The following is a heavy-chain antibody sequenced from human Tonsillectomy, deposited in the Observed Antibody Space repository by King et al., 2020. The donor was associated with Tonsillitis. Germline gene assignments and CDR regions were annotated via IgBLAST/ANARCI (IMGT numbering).Heavy chain of an antibody. V-gene: IGHV1-46*01. CDR2: INPSDGST. D-gene: IGHD2-8*01. CDR1: GYTFTSYY. CDR3: ARARGAYATAMVYYFDY. J-gene: IGHJ4*02. Sequence: QLVQSGPEVKKPGASVKVSCKASGYTFTSYYMHWVRQAPGQGLEWMGIINPSDGSTGYAQKFQGRVTMTRDTSTTTFYMEPSSLTSEDTALYYCARARGAYATAMVYYFDYWGQGTLVTVSS.